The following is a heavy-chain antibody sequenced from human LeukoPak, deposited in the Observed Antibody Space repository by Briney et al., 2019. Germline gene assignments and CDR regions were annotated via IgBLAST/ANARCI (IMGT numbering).Heavy chain of an antibody. J-gene: IGHJ2*01. V-gene: IGHV4-39*07. CDR3: ARRNSGGDWNWYFDL. D-gene: IGHD2-21*02. Sequence: SETLSLTCTVSGGAISSSSHYWAWIRQPPGKGLEWIGSLHYSGSTYHNPSLKSRVTISEDTSKNQFSLKLSSVTAADTAVYYCARRNSGGDWNWYFDLWGRGTLVAVSS. CDR2: LHYSGST. CDR1: GGAISSSSHY.